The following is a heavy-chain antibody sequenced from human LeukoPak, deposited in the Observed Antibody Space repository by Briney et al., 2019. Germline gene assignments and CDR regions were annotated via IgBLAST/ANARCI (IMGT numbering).Heavy chain of an antibody. CDR1: GGSISSYY. J-gene: IGHJ5*02. D-gene: IGHD6-19*01. Sequence: SETLSLTCTVSGGSISSYYWSWIRQPAGKGLEWIGRIYTSGSTNYNPSLKSRVTMSVDTAKHQFSLKLSSVTAADTAVYYCARVGGWYSGNWFDPWGPGTLVTVSS. CDR2: IYTSGST. V-gene: IGHV4-4*07. CDR3: ARVGGWYSGNWFDP.